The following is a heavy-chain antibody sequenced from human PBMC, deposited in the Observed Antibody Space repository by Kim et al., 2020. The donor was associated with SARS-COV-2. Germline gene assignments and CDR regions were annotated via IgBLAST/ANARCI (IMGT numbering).Heavy chain of an antibody. CDR2: LSDHGDEA. V-gene: IGHV3-23*01. CDR1: GFTFRNFA. Sequence: GGSLRLSCAASGFTFRNFAMTWVRQAPGKGLEWISSLSDHGDEAYYVESVKGRFTITRDNVKNTLFLQMNSLRAEDTAMYFCAKGLHWYGSGSYWSDYWGQGTLVTVSS. CDR3: AKGLHWYGSGSYWSDY. D-gene: IGHD3-10*01. J-gene: IGHJ4*02.